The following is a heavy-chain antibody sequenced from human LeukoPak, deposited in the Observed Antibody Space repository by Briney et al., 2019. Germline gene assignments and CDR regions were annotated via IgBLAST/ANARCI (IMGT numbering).Heavy chain of an antibody. J-gene: IGHJ4*02. CDR1: GFTVSSNY. CDR3: AKAGTEDGYNIYFDH. Sequence: PGGSLRLSCAASGFTVSSNYMSWVRQAPGKGLEWVSVIYSGGSTYYADSVKGRFTISRDNSKNTLYLQMNSLRAEDTAVYYCAKAGTEDGYNIYFDHWGQGTLVTVSS. CDR2: IYSGGST. D-gene: IGHD5-24*01. V-gene: IGHV3-66*01.